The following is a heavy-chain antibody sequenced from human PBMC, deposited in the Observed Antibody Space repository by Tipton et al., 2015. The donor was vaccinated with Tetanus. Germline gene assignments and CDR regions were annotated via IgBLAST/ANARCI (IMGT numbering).Heavy chain of an antibody. CDR2: IYYSGST. CDR3: ARCPYGGVSGTLYY. CDR1: GGSISSYY. V-gene: IGHV4-59*01. J-gene: IGHJ4*02. D-gene: IGHD4-23*01. Sequence: LRLSCTVSGGSISSYYWSWIRQPPGKGLEWIGYIYYSGSTNYNPSLKSRVTISVDTSKNQFSLKLSSVTAADTAVYFCARCPYGGVSGTLYYWGQGILVTVSS.